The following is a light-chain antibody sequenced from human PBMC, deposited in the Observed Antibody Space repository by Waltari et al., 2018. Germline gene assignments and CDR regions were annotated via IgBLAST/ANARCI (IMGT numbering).Light chain of an antibody. J-gene: IGLJ3*02. V-gene: IGLV2-23*01. Sequence: QSALTQPASVPGSPGQSITLSCTGTSSDVGSYNLVSWYQQHPGKAPKLMIYEGSKRPSGVSNRFSGSKSGNTASLTISGLQAEDEADYYCCSYAGSSTWVFGGGTKLTVL. CDR3: CSYAGSSTWV. CDR2: EGS. CDR1: SSDVGSYNL.